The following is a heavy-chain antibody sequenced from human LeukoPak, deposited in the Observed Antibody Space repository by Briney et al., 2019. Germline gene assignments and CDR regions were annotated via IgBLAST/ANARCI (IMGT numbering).Heavy chain of an antibody. CDR1: GYTFTSYD. Sequence: GASVKVSCKASGYTFTSYDINWVRQATGQGLEWMGWMNPNSGNTGYAQKFQGRVTMTRNTSISTAYMELSSLRSEDTAVYYCARPLDYGEYSSIDYWGQGTLVTVSS. D-gene: IGHD4-17*01. J-gene: IGHJ4*02. V-gene: IGHV1-8*01. CDR3: ARPLDYGEYSSIDY. CDR2: MNPNSGNT.